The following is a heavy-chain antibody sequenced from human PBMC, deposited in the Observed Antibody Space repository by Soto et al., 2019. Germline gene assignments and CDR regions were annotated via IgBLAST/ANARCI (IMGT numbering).Heavy chain of an antibody. J-gene: IGHJ6*02. CDR3: AREGAAPYYYYGMDV. V-gene: IGHV4-30-4*01. D-gene: IGHD6-6*01. Sequence: SETLSLTCTVSGGSISSGDYYWSWIRQPPGKGLEWIGFIYYSGSTYYNPSLKSRVTISVDTSKNQFSLKLSSVTAADTAVYYCAREGAAPYYYYGMDVWGQGTTVTVSS. CDR1: GGSISSGDYY. CDR2: IYYSGST.